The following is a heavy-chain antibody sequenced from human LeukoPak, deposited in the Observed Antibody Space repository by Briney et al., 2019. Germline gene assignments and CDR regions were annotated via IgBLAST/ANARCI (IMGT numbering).Heavy chain of an antibody. Sequence: GGTLRLSCAASGFTFSSYGMGWVRQAPGKGLEWVSAISGSGGSTYYADSVKGRFTISRDNSKNTLYLQMNSLRAEDTAVYYCANSDRYGDYVGFDYWGQGTLVTVSS. CDR2: ISGSGGST. CDR1: GFTFSSYG. J-gene: IGHJ4*02. D-gene: IGHD4-17*01. CDR3: ANSDRYGDYVGFDY. V-gene: IGHV3-23*01.